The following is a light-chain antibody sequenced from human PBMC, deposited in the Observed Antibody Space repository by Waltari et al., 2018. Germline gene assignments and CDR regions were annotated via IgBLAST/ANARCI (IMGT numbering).Light chain of an antibody. J-gene: IGLJ3*02. Sequence: SYELTQPPSVSVSPGQTARITCSGDALPTQYAYWYQQKPGPAPVLVIDKYREGPSGIRERFSGSSAGTTVTLTISGVQAEDEADYYCQSADSSGTYVFGGGTKLTVL. V-gene: IGLV3-25*03. CDR1: ALPTQY. CDR2: KYR. CDR3: QSADSSGTYV.